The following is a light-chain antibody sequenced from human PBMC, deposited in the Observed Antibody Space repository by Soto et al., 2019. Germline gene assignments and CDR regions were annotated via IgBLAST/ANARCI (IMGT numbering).Light chain of an antibody. CDR1: QSVSKNY. CDR3: QQYGSSGT. J-gene: IGKJ1*01. Sequence: EIAMTQSPATLSVSPGERATLSWGASQSVSKNYLAWYQQKPGQAPRLLIYGASNRATGIPDRFSGSGSGTDFTLTISRMEPEDFAVYYCQQYGSSGTFGQGTKVDIK. CDR2: GAS. V-gene: IGKV3-20*01.